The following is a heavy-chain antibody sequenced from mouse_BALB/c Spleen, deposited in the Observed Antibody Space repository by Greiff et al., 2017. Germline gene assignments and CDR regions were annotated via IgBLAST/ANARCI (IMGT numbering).Heavy chain of an antibody. V-gene: IGHV3-2*02. CDR3: ASVTGTEAMDY. D-gene: IGHD4-1*01. CDR1: GYSITSDYA. Sequence: DVQLQESGPGLVKPSQSLSLTCTVTGYSITSDYAWNWIRQFPGNKLEWMGYISYSGSTSYNPSLKSRISITRDTSKNQFFLQLNSVTTEDTATYYCASVTGTEAMDYWGQGTSVTVSS. J-gene: IGHJ4*01. CDR2: ISYSGST.